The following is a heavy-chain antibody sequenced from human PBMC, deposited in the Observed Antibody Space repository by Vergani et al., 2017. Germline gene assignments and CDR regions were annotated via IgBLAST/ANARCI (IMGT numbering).Heavy chain of an antibody. CDR1: GGTFSSYA. V-gene: IGHV1-69*01. J-gene: IGHJ4*02. CDR2: IIPIFGTA. CDR3: ASPPGGYDEFYFDY. D-gene: IGHD3-3*01. Sequence: QVQLVQSGAEVKKPGSSVKVSCKASGGTFSSYAISWVRQAPGEGLEWMGGIIPIFGTANYAQKFQGRVTITADESTSTAYMALSSLRSEDTAVYYCASPPGGYDEFYFDYWGQGTLVTVSS.